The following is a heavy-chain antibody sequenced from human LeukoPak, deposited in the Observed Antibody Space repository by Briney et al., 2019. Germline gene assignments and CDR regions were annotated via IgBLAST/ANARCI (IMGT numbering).Heavy chain of an antibody. CDR2: IYLYGTT. J-gene: IGHJ4*02. D-gene: IGHD5-18*01. V-gene: IGHV4-4*02. Sequence: SETLSLTCSVSIGSISSSKWWSWVRQSPVKGLEWIGEIYLYGTTNYNPSFTSRVTMSVDRSRNQFSLKLNSVTAADTAVYYCARDLSQYSYGTFDYWGQGTLVTVSS. CDR3: ARDLSQYSYGTFDY. CDR1: IGSISSSKW.